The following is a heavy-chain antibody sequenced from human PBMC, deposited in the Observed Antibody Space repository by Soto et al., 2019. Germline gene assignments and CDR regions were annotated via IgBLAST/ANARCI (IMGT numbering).Heavy chain of an antibody. Sequence: PSETLSLTCTVSSGSTSPHYWSWIRQSPGKGLEWIAYIYFTGSTNYNPSLKSRVTISIDTSKNQFSLKLTSVTAADTAVYYCARGGSWLDPWGQGTLVTVSS. CDR2: IYFTGST. CDR1: SGSTSPHY. J-gene: IGHJ5*02. CDR3: ARGGSWLDP. V-gene: IGHV4-59*11.